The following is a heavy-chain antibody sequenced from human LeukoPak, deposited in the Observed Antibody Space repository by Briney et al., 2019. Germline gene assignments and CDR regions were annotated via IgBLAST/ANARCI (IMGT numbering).Heavy chain of an antibody. V-gene: IGHV3-23*01. CDR3: ARDSIASSKPFDY. Sequence: GGSLRLXCAASGFTFNSYAMNWVRQAPGKGLERVSGISGSGGTTYYADSVKGRFTISRDNPKNTLYLQMNSLRAEDTAVYYCARDSIASSKPFDYWGQGTLVTVSS. CDR2: ISGSGGTT. J-gene: IGHJ4*02. D-gene: IGHD6-6*01. CDR1: GFTFNSYA.